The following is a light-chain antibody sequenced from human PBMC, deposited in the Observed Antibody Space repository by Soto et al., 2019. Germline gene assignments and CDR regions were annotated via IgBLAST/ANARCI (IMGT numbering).Light chain of an antibody. V-gene: IGKV3D-15*01. J-gene: IGKJ5*01. CDR3: QQYNNWPPIT. CDR1: QSVSSH. Sequence: EIVLTQSPGTLSLSPGERATLYCRASQSVSSHSLAWYQQKPGQAPRLLIYGASTRATGIPARFSGSGSGTEFTLTISSLQSEDFAVYYCQQYNNWPPITFGQGTRLEIK. CDR2: GAS.